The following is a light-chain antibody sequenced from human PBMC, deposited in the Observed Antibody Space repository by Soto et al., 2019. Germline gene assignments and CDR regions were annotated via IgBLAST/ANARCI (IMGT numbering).Light chain of an antibody. Sequence: QSALTQPPSASGSPGQSVTISCTGTSSDVGGYNFVSWYQHHPGKAPKLMTYEVSKRPSGVPDRFSGSKSGHTASLTVSGLQAEDEADYYCSSYAGNYNYVFGTGTKVTVL. CDR2: EVS. CDR1: SSDVGGYNF. J-gene: IGLJ1*01. CDR3: SSYAGNYNYV. V-gene: IGLV2-8*01.